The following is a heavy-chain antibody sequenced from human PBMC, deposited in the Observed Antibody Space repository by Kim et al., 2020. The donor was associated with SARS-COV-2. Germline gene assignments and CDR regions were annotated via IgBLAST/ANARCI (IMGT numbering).Heavy chain of an antibody. D-gene: IGHD6-13*01. CDR3: ARPTGYSSSWVINYYYYYGMDV. CDR1: GYTFTSYA. J-gene: IGHJ6*02. CDR2: INTNTGNP. Sequence: ASVKVSCKASGYTFTSYAMNWVRQAPGQGLEWMGWINTNTGNPTYAQGFTGRFVFSLDTSVSTAYLQISSLKAEDTAVYYCARPTGYSSSWVINYYYYYGMDVWGQGTTVTVSS. V-gene: IGHV7-4-1*02.